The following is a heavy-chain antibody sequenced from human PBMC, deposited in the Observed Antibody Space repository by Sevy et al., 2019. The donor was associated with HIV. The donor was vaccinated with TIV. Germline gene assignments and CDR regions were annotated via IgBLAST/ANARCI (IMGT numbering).Heavy chain of an antibody. D-gene: IGHD6-19*01. CDR1: GFTFSSYS. Sequence: GGSLRLSCAASGFTFSSYSMNWVRQAPGKGLEWVSYISSSSSTIYYADSVKGRFTISRDYAKNSLYLQMNSLRDEDTAVYYWAREGSIAVAGSPLHWFDPWGQGTLVTVSS. V-gene: IGHV3-48*02. CDR2: ISSSSSTI. J-gene: IGHJ5*02. CDR3: AREGSIAVAGSPLHWFDP.